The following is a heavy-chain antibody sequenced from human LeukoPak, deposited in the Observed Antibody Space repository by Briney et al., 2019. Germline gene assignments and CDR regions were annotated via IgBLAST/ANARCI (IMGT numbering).Heavy chain of an antibody. J-gene: IGHJ4*02. CDR1: GGSISSSSYY. D-gene: IGHD2-21*02. Sequence: SETLSLTCTVSGGSISSSSYYWGWIRQPPGKGLEWIGSIYYSGSTYYNPSLKSRVTISVDTSKNQFSLKLSSVTAVDTAVYYCARQHKTARGIDYWGQGTLVTVSS. V-gene: IGHV4-39*01. CDR2: IYYSGST. CDR3: ARQHKTARGIDY.